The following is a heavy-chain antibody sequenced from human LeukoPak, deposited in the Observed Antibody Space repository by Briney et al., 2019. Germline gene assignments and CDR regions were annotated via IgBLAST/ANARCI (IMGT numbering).Heavy chain of an antibody. Sequence: GESRKISCKGSGYSFTSDWIAWVRPMPGKGLEWMGIIHPGDSDTRYSPSFQGQVTISADKSISTAYLQWSSLKASDTAMYYCARRGISSAIDYWGQGTLVTVSS. D-gene: IGHD6-6*01. V-gene: IGHV5-51*01. J-gene: IGHJ4*02. CDR1: GYSFTSDW. CDR3: ARRGISSAIDY. CDR2: IHPGDSDT.